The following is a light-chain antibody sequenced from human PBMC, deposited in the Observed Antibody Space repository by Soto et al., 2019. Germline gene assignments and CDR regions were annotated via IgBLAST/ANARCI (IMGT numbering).Light chain of an antibody. CDR2: EVD. V-gene: IGLV2-14*01. CDR1: SSDVGGYNR. J-gene: IGLJ1*01. CDR3: AAWDDSLSGYV. Sequence: QSALTQPASVSGSPGQSITISCTGTSSDVGGYNRVSWYQHHPGKAPKLIISEVDNRPSGISDRFSGSRSGNTASLTISGLQTEDEADYYCAAWDDSLSGYVFGTGTKVTVL.